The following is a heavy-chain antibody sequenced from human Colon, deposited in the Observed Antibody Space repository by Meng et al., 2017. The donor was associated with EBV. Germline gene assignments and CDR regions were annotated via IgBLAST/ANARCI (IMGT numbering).Heavy chain of an antibody. CDR1: GGYISSNGYY. CDR3: ARRRGGSGRDC. V-gene: IGHV4-39*01. Sequence: LRRQESGPGLVKPSETLSLTCTVSGGYISSNGYYWDWVRQPPGKGLEWIGAIYHSGSTSYNPSLQSRVTMFVDTSKNQFSLMLTSVTATDTAVYYCARRRGGSGRDCWGQGTLVTVSS. D-gene: IGHD3-10*01. J-gene: IGHJ4*02. CDR2: IYHSGST.